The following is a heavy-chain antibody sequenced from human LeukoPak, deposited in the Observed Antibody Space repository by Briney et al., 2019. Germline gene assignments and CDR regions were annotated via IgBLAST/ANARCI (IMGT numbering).Heavy chain of an antibody. CDR1: GFTFSSYS. Sequence: KPGGSLRLSCAASGFTFSSYSMNWVRQAPGKGLEWVSSISSSSSYIYYADSVKGRFTISRDNAKNSLYLQMNSLRAEDTAVYYCARDGPFTWPTDAFDFWGQGTMVTVSS. J-gene: IGHJ3*01. CDR2: ISSSSSYI. CDR3: ARDGPFTWPTDAFDF. V-gene: IGHV3-21*01. D-gene: IGHD5-12*01.